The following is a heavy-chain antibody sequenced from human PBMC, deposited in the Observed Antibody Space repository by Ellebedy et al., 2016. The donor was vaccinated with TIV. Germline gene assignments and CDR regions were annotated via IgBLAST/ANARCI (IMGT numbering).Heavy chain of an antibody. V-gene: IGHV3-23*01. CDR2: ISGSGGST. CDR3: ARDRGYGMDV. CDR1: GFTFSNYA. J-gene: IGHJ6*02. D-gene: IGHD3-10*01. Sequence: GESLKISCAASGFTFSNYAMSWVRQAPGKGLEWVSAISGSGGSTYYADSVKGRLTISRDNSKNTLYLQMNSLRAEDTAVYYCARDRGYGMDVWGQGTTVTVSS.